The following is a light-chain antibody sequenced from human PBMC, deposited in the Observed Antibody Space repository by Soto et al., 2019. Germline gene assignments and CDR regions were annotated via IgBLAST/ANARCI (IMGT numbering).Light chain of an antibody. CDR2: DVS. Sequence: QSALTQPASVSGSPGQSITISCTGTSSDVGGHNYVSWYQQHPGKAPKLMIYDVSNRPSGVSNRFSGSKSGNTASLTISGLQAEDEADYYCSSYTSSRTLGFGGGTKLTVL. CDR3: SSYTSSRTLG. J-gene: IGLJ3*02. V-gene: IGLV2-14*01. CDR1: SSDVGGHNY.